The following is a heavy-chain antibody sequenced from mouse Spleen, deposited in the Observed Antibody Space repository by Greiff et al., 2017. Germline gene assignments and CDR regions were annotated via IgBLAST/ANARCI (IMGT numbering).Heavy chain of an antibody. CDR3: ARSGDYDGGYAMDY. CDR2: IYPRDGST. D-gene: IGHD2-4*01. V-gene: IGHV1-85*01. Sequence: QVQLKQSGPELVKPGASVKLSCKASGYTFTSYDINWVKQRPGQGLEWIGRIYPRDGSTKYNEKFKGKATLTVDTSSSTAYMELHSLTSEDSAVYFCARSGDYDGGYAMDYWGQGTSVTVSS. CDR1: GYTFTSYD. J-gene: IGHJ4*01.